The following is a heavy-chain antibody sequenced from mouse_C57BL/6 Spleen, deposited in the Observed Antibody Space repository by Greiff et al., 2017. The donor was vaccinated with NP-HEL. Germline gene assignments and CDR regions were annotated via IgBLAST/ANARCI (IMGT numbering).Heavy chain of an antibody. CDR1: GFSFNTYA. CDR2: IRSKSNNYAT. V-gene: IGHV10-1*01. J-gene: IGHJ4*01. CDR3: VLITTVYYYAMDY. D-gene: IGHD2-4*01. Sequence: EVQRVESGGGLVQPKGSLKLSCAASGFSFNTYAMNWVRQAPGKGLEWVARIRSKSNNYATYYADSVKDRFTISRDDSESMLYLQMNNLKTEDTAMYYCVLITTVYYYAMDYWGQGTSVTVSS.